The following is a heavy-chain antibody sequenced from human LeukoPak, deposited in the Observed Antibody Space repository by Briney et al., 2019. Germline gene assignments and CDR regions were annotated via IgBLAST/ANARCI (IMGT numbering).Heavy chain of an antibody. V-gene: IGHV3-74*01. Sequence: GGSQRLSCAASGFTFSSYWMHWVRQAPGKGLVWVSRINSDGSSTSYADSVKGRFTISRDNAKNTLYLQMNSLRAEDTTVYYCARGGYGSGRYRFDPWGQGTLVTVSS. CDR2: INSDGSST. CDR3: ARGGYGSGRYRFDP. D-gene: IGHD3-10*01. CDR1: GFTFSSYW. J-gene: IGHJ5*02.